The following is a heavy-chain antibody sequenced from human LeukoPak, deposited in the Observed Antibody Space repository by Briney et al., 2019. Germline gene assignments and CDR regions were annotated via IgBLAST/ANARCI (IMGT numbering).Heavy chain of an antibody. D-gene: IGHD4-11*01. CDR1: GGSISSYY. CDR3: ARHGTTVTTNYCYMDV. Sequence: SETLSLTCTVSGGSISSYYWSWIRQPPGKGLEWIGYIYTSGSTNYNPSLKSRVTISVDTSKNQFSLKLSSVTAADTAVYYCARHGTTVTTNYCYMDVWGKGTTVTVSS. J-gene: IGHJ6*03. CDR2: IYTSGST. V-gene: IGHV4-4*09.